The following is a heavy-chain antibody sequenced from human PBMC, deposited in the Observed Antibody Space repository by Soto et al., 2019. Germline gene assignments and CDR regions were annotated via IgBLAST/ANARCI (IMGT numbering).Heavy chain of an antibody. CDR1: GFTFSSYA. Sequence: GGSLRLSCAASGFTFSSYAMSWVRQAPGKGLEWVSAISGSGGSTYYADSVKGRFTISRDNSKNTLYLQMNSLRAEDTAVYYCAKNRLAYDYYYYMDVWGKGTTVTVSS. V-gene: IGHV3-23*01. J-gene: IGHJ6*03. CDR3: AKNRLAYDYYYYMDV. D-gene: IGHD2-8*01. CDR2: ISGSGGST.